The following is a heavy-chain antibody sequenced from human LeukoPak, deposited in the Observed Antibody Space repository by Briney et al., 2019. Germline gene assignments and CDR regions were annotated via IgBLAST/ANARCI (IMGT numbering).Heavy chain of an antibody. J-gene: IGHJ6*02. Sequence: SETLSLTCPVSGGSISSGDYYWSWIRQPPGKGLEWIGYVYYSGSTYYNPSLKSRVTISVDTSKNQFSLKLSSVTAADTAVYYCARDPQAGGYYYYGMDVWGQGTTVTVSS. D-gene: IGHD3-10*01. V-gene: IGHV4-30-4*01. CDR1: GGSISSGDYY. CDR2: VYYSGST. CDR3: ARDPQAGGYYYYGMDV.